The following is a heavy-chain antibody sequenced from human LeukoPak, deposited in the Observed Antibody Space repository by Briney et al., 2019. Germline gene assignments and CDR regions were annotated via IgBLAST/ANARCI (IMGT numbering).Heavy chain of an antibody. CDR2: IYSSGST. CDR1: GASVSGSPYY. Sequence: SETLSLTCTVSGASVSGSPYYWGWIRQPPGKGLEWIGSIYSSGSTYYNASLQSRVTISIETSKNQISLRLNSVTAADTAMYYCARDWMLFHRPDYWGQGTLVTVSS. J-gene: IGHJ4*02. CDR3: ARDWMLFHRPDY. V-gene: IGHV4-39*02. D-gene: IGHD2-21*01.